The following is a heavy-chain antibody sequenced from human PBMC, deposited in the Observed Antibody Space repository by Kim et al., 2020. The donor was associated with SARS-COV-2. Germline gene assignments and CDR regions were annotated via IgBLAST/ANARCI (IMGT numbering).Heavy chain of an antibody. D-gene: IGHD6-19*01. Sequence: PTLKSRVTISVDTSKNQFSLKLSSVTAADTAVYYCARDSEVLAVAGTVDYWGQGTLVTVSS. J-gene: IGHJ4*02. CDR3: ARDSEVLAVAGTVDY. V-gene: IGHV4-39*07.